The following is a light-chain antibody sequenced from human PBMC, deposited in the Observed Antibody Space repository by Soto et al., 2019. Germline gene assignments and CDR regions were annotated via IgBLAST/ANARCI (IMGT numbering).Light chain of an antibody. V-gene: IGKV1-5*03. CDR2: KAS. Sequence: DIQMTQSPSTLSASVGDRVTIACRASQSISSSLAWYQQKPGKAPKLLIYKASSLESGVPSRFSGSGSGTDFTLNISSLQPDDFATYYCQQYKTYPLTFGGGTKLEIK. CDR1: QSISSS. J-gene: IGKJ4*01. CDR3: QQYKTYPLT.